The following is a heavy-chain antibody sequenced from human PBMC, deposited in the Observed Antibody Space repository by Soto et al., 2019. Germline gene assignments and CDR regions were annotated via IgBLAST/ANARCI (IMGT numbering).Heavy chain of an antibody. CDR3: ATDLVTVTSSGPFDY. J-gene: IGHJ4*02. CDR2: FDPEDGET. Sequence: ASVKVSCKVSGYTLTELSMHWVRQAPGKGLEWMGGFDPEDGETIYAQKFQGRVTMTEDTSTDTAYMELSSLRSEDSAVYYCATDLVTVTSSGPFDYWGQGTLVTVSS. V-gene: IGHV1-24*01. D-gene: IGHD4-4*01. CDR1: GYTLTELS.